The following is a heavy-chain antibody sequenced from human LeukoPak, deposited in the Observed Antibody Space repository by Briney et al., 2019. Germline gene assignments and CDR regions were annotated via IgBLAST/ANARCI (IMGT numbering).Heavy chain of an antibody. Sequence: PGGSLRLSCAASGFIFSNYWMHWVRQAPGKGLVWVSRIKTDGSTITYADSVKGRFTISRDNAMNTLYLQMDSLGAGDTAVYYCARVGQGEWFFDLWGRGTLVTVSS. V-gene: IGHV3-74*01. J-gene: IGHJ2*01. CDR1: GFIFSNYW. CDR3: ARVGQGEWFFDL. D-gene: IGHD1-26*01. CDR2: IKTDGSTI.